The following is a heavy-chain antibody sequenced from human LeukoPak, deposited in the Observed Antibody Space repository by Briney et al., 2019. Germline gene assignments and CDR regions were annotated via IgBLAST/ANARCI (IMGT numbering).Heavy chain of an antibody. CDR2: IIPIFGTA. D-gene: IGHD4-23*01. CDR1: GGTFSSYA. Sequence: SVKVSCKASGGTFSSYAINWVRQAPGQGLEWMGGIIPIFGTAHYSQKFQGRVTITAVDSMSTAYMELSSLRSEDTAVYYCARGWLAETTVVTPYNYWGQGTLVTVSS. CDR3: ARGWLAETTVVTPYNY. V-gene: IGHV1-69*13. J-gene: IGHJ4*02.